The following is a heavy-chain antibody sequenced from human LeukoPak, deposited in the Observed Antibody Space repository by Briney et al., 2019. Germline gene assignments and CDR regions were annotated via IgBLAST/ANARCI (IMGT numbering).Heavy chain of an antibody. CDR2: ISGDSTYI. CDR1: GFTFASYS. CDR3: ATVSGRLERQSDLDY. Sequence: PAWSVRLSCAASGFTFASYSMNWVRQAPGKGVEWVSSISGDSTYIYNAGSVKRRFTISRDNAQASLYLQMISLRADDTAVYYCATVSGRLERQSDLDYWGQGTLVIVYS. V-gene: IGHV3-21*01. D-gene: IGHD1-1*01. J-gene: IGHJ4*02.